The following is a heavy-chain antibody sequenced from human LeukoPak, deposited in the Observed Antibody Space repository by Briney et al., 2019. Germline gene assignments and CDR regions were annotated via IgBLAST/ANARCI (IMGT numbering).Heavy chain of an antibody. V-gene: IGHV4-31*03. CDR2: IYYSGST. Sequence: SETLSLTCTVSGGSISSGGYYWSWIRQHTGKGLEWIGYIYYSGSTYYNPSLKSRVTISVDTSKNQFSLKLSSVTAADTAVYYSAREGVAGVIERWGQGTLVTVSS. D-gene: IGHD6-19*01. J-gene: IGHJ4*02. CDR3: AREGVAGVIER. CDR1: GGSISSGGYY.